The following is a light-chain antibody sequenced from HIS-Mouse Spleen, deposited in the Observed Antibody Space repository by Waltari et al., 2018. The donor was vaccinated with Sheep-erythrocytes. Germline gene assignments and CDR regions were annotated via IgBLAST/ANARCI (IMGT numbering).Light chain of an antibody. CDR1: SSDVGGYNY. Sequence: QSALTQPRSVSGSPGQSITISCTGTSSDVGGYNYVSWYQQHPGKAPKLMIYEVSNRPSGVSNRLSGSKSGNTASLTISGLQAEDETDYYCSSYTSSSTPVVFGGGTKLTVL. CDR3: SSYTSSSTPVV. J-gene: IGLJ2*01. V-gene: IGLV2-14*01. CDR2: EVS.